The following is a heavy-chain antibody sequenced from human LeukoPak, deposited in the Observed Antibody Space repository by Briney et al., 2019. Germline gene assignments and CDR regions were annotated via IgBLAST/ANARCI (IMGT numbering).Heavy chain of an antibody. Sequence: NPGGSLRLSCAASGFSFNRYTMNWVRQAPGRGPEWVASVSSTGEYTYYGDSVKGRFTISRDNTENSLSLQMNSLRAEDTALYYCASPYGTSWNDAFDAWGRGTMVTASS. CDR2: VSSTGEYT. D-gene: IGHD6-13*01. V-gene: IGHV3-21*04. CDR1: GFSFNRYT. CDR3: ASPYGTSWNDAFDA. J-gene: IGHJ3*01.